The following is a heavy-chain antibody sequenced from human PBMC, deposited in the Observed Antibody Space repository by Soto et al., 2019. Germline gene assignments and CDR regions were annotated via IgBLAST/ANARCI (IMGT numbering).Heavy chain of an antibody. CDR3: ARDLGGYEFYYYYGMDV. V-gene: IGHV1-46*01. CDR2: INPSGGST. Sequence: ASVKVSCEDSGYTFTSHCMSWVRQATGQGLEWMGIINPSGGSTSYAQKFQGRVTMTRDTSTSTVYMELSSLRSEDTAVYYCARDLGGYEFYYYYGMDVWGQGTTVTVSS. D-gene: IGHD5-12*01. J-gene: IGHJ6*02. CDR1: GYTFTSHC.